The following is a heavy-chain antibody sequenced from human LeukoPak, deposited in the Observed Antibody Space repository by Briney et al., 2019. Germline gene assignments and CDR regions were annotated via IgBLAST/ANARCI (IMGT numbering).Heavy chain of an antibody. Sequence: KTGGSLRLSCAASGFTFNTYSMNWVRQAPGKGLEWVSSISSSSSYIYYADSVKGRFTISRDNAKNSLYLQMNSLRAEDTAVYYCARDAGNTVPDQWGQGTLVTVSS. CDR1: GFTFNTYS. J-gene: IGHJ4*02. CDR3: ARDAGNTVPDQ. CDR2: ISSSSSYI. V-gene: IGHV3-21*01. D-gene: IGHD2/OR15-2a*01.